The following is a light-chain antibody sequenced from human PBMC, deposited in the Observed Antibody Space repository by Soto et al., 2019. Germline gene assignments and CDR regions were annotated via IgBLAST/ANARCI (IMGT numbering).Light chain of an antibody. V-gene: IGKV3-20*01. CDR3: QQYVSSPRT. CDR2: AAS. Sequence: VLTQSPGTVSLSPGERATLSCRASQSVSGSYLAWYQQKPGQAPRLLIYAASSRATGIPDRFSGSGSGTDFTLTISRLEPEDFAVYYCQQYVSSPRTFGQGTKVDI. CDR1: QSVSGSY. J-gene: IGKJ1*01.